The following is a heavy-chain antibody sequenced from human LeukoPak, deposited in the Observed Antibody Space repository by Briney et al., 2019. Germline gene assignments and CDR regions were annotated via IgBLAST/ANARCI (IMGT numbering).Heavy chain of an antibody. CDR2: IYSSGST. Sequence: SETLSLTCTVSGGSISRYYWSWLRQPAGKGLQWIGRIYSSGSTNYNPSLKSRVTMSVDTSKNQFCLRLSSVTAADTAVYYCARDLGLWSGPDYWGQGTLVTVSS. CDR3: ARDLGLWSGPDY. D-gene: IGHD3-3*01. J-gene: IGHJ4*02. CDR1: GGSISRYY. V-gene: IGHV4-4*07.